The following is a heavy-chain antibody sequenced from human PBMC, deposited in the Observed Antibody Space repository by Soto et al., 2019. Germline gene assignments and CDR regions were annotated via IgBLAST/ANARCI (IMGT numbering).Heavy chain of an antibody. CDR3: PRDVDAVLDWLFDY. V-gene: IGHV3-30*04. D-gene: IGHD3-3*01. Sequence: GGSLRLSCAASGFTFSSYAMHWVRQAPGKGLEWVAVISYDGSNKYYADSVKVRITISRDNSKNKLYLQMNSMRAEDAAVYYCPRDVDAVLDWLFDYWGQGTRVTVSS. J-gene: IGHJ4*02. CDR1: GFTFSSYA. CDR2: ISYDGSNK.